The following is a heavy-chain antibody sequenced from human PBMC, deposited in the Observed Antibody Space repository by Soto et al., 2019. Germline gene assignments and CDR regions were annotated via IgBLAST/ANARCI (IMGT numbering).Heavy chain of an antibody. V-gene: IGHV1-18*01. CDR3: ARRGFRWITGTTFSKYYCDS. CDR1: GYDITTYG. CDR2: INPQNGNT. Sequence: QVQLVQSAAEMKKPGASVRISCKASGYDITTYGINWVRQAPGQGLELMGWINPQNGNTNYAQNFQGRVTLITDTSTCPAYMELQSLRSDDTAVYYCARRGFRWITGTTFSKYYCDSWCQGTLVSVSS. D-gene: IGHD1-20*01. J-gene: IGHJ4*02.